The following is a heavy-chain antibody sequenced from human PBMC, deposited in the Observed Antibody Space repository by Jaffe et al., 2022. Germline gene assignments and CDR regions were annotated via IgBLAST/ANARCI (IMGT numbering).Heavy chain of an antibody. V-gene: IGHV1-18*01. Sequence: QVQLVQSGAEVKKPGASVKVSCKASGYTFTSYGISWVRQAPGQGLEWMGWISAYNGNTNYAQKLQGRVTMTTDTSTSTAYMELRSLRSDDTAVYYCARDPVGHLGELSSHLDAFDIWGQGTMVTVSS. CDR3: ARDPVGHLGELSSHLDAFDI. CDR1: GYTFTSYG. J-gene: IGHJ3*02. CDR2: ISAYNGNT. D-gene: IGHD3-16*02.